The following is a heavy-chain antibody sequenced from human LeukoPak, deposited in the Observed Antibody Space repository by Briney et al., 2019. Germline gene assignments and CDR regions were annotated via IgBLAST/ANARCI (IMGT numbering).Heavy chain of an antibody. V-gene: IGHV4-59*01. Sequence: PSETLSLTCTVSGGSISSYYWSWIRQPPGKGLNWFGNIIKSGGTNYNPSLKSRVTISVDTSKNQFSLKLTSVTAADTAVYYCARTTEGGYTYGYFYYYYMDVWGKGTTVTISS. J-gene: IGHJ6*03. CDR1: GGSISSYY. D-gene: IGHD5-18*01. CDR2: IIKSGGT. CDR3: ARTTEGGYTYGYFYYYYMDV.